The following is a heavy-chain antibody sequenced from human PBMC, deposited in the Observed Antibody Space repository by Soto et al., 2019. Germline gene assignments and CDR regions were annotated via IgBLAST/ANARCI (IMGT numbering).Heavy chain of an antibody. V-gene: IGHV1-18*04. D-gene: IGHD7-27*01. CDR2: ISAYNGNT. J-gene: IGHJ4*02. CDR1: GYTFTSYG. CDR3: ARDPFLGIGYFDY. Sequence: ASVKVSCKASGYTFTSYGISWVRQAPGQGLEWMGWISAYNGNTNYAQKLQGRVTMTTGTSTSTAYMEPRSLRSDDTAVYYCARDPFLGIGYFDYWGQGTLVTVSS.